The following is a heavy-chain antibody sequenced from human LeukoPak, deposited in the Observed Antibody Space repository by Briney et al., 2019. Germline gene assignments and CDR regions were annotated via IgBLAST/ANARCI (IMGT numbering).Heavy chain of an antibody. CDR1: GFTFSSYS. D-gene: IGHD4-17*01. CDR2: ISSSSSYI. V-gene: IGHV3-21*01. CDR3: ARAYGDYEDFDY. Sequence: PGGSPRLSCAASGFTFSSYSMNWVRQAPGKGLEWVSSISSSSSYIYYADSVKGRFTISRDNAKNSLYLQMNSLRAEDTAVYYCARAYGDYEDFDYWGQGTLVTVSS. J-gene: IGHJ4*02.